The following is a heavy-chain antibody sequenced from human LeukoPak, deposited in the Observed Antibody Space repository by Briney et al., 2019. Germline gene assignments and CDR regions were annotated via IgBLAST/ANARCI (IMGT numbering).Heavy chain of an antibody. J-gene: IGHJ4*02. Sequence: PGGSLRLSCAASGFTFSSYSMNWVRQAPGKGLEWVSYISGSSYTIYYADSVKGRFTISRDNAKNSLYLQMNSLKASDTAMYYCARGMYYSHYGSGSYYYWGQGTLVTVSS. CDR1: GFTFSSYS. CDR2: ISGSSYTI. V-gene: IGHV3-48*01. D-gene: IGHD3-10*01. CDR3: ARGMYYSHYGSGSYYY.